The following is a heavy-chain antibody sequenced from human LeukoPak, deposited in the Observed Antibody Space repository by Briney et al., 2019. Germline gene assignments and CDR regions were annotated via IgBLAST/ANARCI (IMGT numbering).Heavy chain of an antibody. CDR2: IYASGST. V-gene: IGHV4-4*07. D-gene: IGHD5-18*01. Sequence: SETLSLTCTVSGGSISSYYWSWIRHPAGKGLEWIGSIYASGSTNYNPSLKSRVTMSVDTSKNQFSLKLSSVTAADTAVYYCARDVDTAMVTYGMDVWGQGTTVTVSS. CDR3: ARDVDTAMVTYGMDV. CDR1: GGSISSYY. J-gene: IGHJ6*02.